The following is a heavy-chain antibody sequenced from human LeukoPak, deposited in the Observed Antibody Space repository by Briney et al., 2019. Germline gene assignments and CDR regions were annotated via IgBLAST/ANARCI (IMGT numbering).Heavy chain of an antibody. D-gene: IGHD3-16*01. CDR1: EFTFSSYE. CDR2: ISSSGSTI. CDR3: ARDHYDSYYMDV. V-gene: IGHV3-48*03. J-gene: IGHJ6*03. Sequence: GGSLRLSCAASEFTFSSYEMNWVRQAPGKGLEWVSYISSSGSTIYYADSVKGRFTISRDNAKNSLYLQMNSLRAEDTAVYYCARDHYDSYYMDVWGKGTTVTVSS.